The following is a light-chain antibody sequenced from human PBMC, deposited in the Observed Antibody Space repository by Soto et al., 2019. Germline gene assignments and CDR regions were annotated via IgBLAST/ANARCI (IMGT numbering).Light chain of an antibody. J-gene: IGKJ4*01. V-gene: IGKV3-15*01. CDR1: QSVSSN. Sequence: IVMTQSPAILSVSPGERATLSCRASQSVSSNLAWYQQKPGQAPRLLIYGASTRATGIPARFSGSGSGTEFTLTISSLQYEDFAVYYCQQYNNWPLTFGGGTKVDIK. CDR2: GAS. CDR3: QQYNNWPLT.